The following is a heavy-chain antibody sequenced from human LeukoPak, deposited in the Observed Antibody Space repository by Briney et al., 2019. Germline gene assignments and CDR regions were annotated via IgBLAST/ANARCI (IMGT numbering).Heavy chain of an antibody. V-gene: IGHV4-4*07. CDR2: IYTSGST. D-gene: IGHD2-2*01. CDR3: ARAVVVVPDDYPHYYGMDV. Sequence: SETLSLTCTVSGGSISSYYWSWIRQPAGKGLEWIGRIYTSGSTNYNPSLKSRVTMSVDTSKNRFSLKLSSVTAADTAVYYCARAVVVVPDDYPHYYGMDVWGRGTTVTVSS. CDR1: GGSISSYY. J-gene: IGHJ6*02.